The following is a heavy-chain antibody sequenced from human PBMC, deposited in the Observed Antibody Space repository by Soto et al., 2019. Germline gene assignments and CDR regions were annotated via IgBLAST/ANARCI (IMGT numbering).Heavy chain of an antibody. Sequence: GGSLRLSCAASGFTFSSYAMSWVRQAPGKGLEWVSAICGSGGSTYYADSVKGPFTISRDNSKNTLYLQMNSLRAEDTAVYYCAKDVVYGPNLYFDYWGQGTLVTVSS. D-gene: IGHD4-17*01. V-gene: IGHV3-23*01. CDR2: ICGSGGST. CDR3: AKDVVYGPNLYFDY. CDR1: GFTFSSYA. J-gene: IGHJ4*02.